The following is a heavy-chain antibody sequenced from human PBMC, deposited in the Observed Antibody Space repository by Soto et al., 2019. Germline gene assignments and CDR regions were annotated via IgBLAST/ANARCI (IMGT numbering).Heavy chain of an antibody. J-gene: IGHJ4*02. Sequence: SETLSLTCTVSGGSISSSSYYWGWIRQPPGKGLEWIGSIYYSGSTYYNPSLKSRVTISVDTSKNQFSLKLSSVTAADTAVYYCARAEYYDILTGYYYFDYWGQGTLVTVS. D-gene: IGHD3-9*01. CDR1: GGSISSSSYY. V-gene: IGHV4-39*01. CDR2: IYYSGST. CDR3: ARAEYYDILTGYYYFDY.